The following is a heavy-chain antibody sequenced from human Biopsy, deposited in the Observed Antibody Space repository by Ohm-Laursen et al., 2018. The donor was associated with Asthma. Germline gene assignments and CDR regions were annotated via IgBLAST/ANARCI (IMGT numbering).Heavy chain of an antibody. V-gene: IGHV4-34*01. J-gene: IGHJ6*02. CDR3: ARGPEWSGLDI. CDR1: GLSSSAYY. D-gene: IGHD3-3*01. CDR2: SDHRGNT. Sequence: TLSLTCSMYGLSSSAYYWTWIRQPPGKGLEWIGESDHRGNTNTNPTLKSRVTISKDKSANEFSLKMRSVTAADTAIYYCARGPEWSGLDIWGQGTTVTVSS.